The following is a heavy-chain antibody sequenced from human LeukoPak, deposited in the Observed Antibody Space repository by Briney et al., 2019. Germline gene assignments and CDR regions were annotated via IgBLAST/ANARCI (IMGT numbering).Heavy chain of an antibody. D-gene: IGHD3-16*01. V-gene: IGHV3-48*02. CDR2: ISSSGTIM. CDR1: GFTFTSYN. Sequence: GGSLRLSCAASGFTFTSYNMNWVRQAPGKGLEWVSFISSSGTIMHYADSVKGRFTISRDNAKNSLYLQMTSLRDEDTAVYYCARAGGSHSFDYWGQGTLVTVSS. CDR3: ARAGGSHSFDY. J-gene: IGHJ4*02.